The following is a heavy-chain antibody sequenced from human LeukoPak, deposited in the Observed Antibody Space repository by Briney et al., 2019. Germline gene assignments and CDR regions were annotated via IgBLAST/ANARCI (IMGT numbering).Heavy chain of an antibody. V-gene: IGHV4-59*08. CDR1: GGSISSYY. CDR3: AAKRELSWFDP. J-gene: IGHJ5*02. D-gene: IGHD1-7*01. CDR2: IFYIGSI. Sequence: PSETLSLTCTVSGGSISSYYSSWIRQPPGKGLEWIGYIFYIGSINYNPSLKSRVTISVDTYKNQFSLKLSSVTAADTAVYYCAAKRELSWFDPWGQGALVTVSS.